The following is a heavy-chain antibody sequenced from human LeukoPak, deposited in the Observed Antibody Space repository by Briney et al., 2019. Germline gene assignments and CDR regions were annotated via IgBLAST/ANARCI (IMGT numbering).Heavy chain of an antibody. V-gene: IGHV1-69*05. CDR3: ARAGLRSDYYDSSGYYWDY. CDR1: GGTFSSYA. Sequence: ASVKVSCKASGGTFSSYAISWVRRAPGQGLEWMGRIIPIFGTANYAQKFQGRVTITTDESTSTAYMELSSLRSEDTAVYYCARAGLRSDYYDSSGYYWDYWGQGTLVTVSS. J-gene: IGHJ4*02. D-gene: IGHD3-22*01. CDR2: IIPIFGTA.